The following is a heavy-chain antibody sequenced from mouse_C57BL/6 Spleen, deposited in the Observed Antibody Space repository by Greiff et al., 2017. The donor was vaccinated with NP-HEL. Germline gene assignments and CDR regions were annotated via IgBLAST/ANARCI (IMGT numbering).Heavy chain of an antibody. CDR2: IRNKANGYTT. Sequence: EVNVVESGGGLVQPGGSLSLSCAASGFTFTDYYMSWVRQPPGKALEWLGFIRNKANGYTTEYSASVKGRFTISRDNSQSILYLQMNALRAEDSATYYCARYTTTEFAYWGQGTLVTVSA. CDR1: GFTFTDYY. V-gene: IGHV7-3*01. D-gene: IGHD1-1*01. CDR3: ARYTTTEFAY. J-gene: IGHJ3*01.